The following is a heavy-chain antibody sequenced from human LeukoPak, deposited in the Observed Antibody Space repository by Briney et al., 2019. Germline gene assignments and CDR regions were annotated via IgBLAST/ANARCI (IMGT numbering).Heavy chain of an antibody. J-gene: IGHJ4*02. CDR1: VFPLTNPW. CDR3: TTGGYGGQFDY. D-gene: IGHD5-12*01. V-gene: IGHV3-15*01. Sequence: PGGSLRLSCAAPVFPLTNPWTSWVPHAPEKGLEGGCHIKSKTDVATTDYAAPVTGRFTISRDDSKYTLYLQMSRLKTEDPAVYYCTTGGYGGQFDYWGQGTLVTVSS. CDR2: IKSKTDVATT.